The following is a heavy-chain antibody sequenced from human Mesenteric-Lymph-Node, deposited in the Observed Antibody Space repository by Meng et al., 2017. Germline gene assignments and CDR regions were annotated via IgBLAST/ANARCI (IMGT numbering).Heavy chain of an antibody. D-gene: IGHD1-26*01. Sequence: QVQLHEAGRAMVKPSETLSLTCPVYGGCSSSGGYYGSWSRQPTGKGLEWIGYSNYSGRTYDHPSLKALVTISVDTSKNQFSLKLSSVTAADTAVYYWARGQRSYSGSYPEWFDPWGQGTLVTVSS. J-gene: IGHJ5*02. CDR2: SNYSGRT. V-gene: IGHV4-30-4*08. CDR1: GGCSSSGGYY. CDR3: ARGQRSYSGSYPEWFDP.